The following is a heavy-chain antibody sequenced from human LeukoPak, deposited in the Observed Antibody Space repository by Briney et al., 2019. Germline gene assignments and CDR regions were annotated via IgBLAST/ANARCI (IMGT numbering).Heavy chain of an antibody. V-gene: IGHV3-23*01. CDR2: ISGSGGST. CDR3: AKVYSSSWYPLFDY. D-gene: IGHD6-13*01. J-gene: IGHJ4*02. Sequence: PGGSLRLSCTASGFTFSSYAMSWVRQAPGKGLEWVSAISGSGGSTYYADSVKGRFTISRDNSMNTLYLQMNSLRAEDTAVYYCAKVYSSSWYPLFDYWGQGTLVTVSS. CDR1: GFTFSSYA.